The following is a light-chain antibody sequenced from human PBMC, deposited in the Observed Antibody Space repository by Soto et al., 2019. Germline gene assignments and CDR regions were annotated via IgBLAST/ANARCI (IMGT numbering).Light chain of an antibody. CDR2: DVS. CDR1: SSNIGGYNY. J-gene: IGLJ1*01. V-gene: IGLV2-14*01. Sequence: QSVLTQPASVSGSPGQSITISCTGTSSNIGGYNYVSWYQQHPGKAPKLMIYDVSNRPSGVSNRFSGSQSGNTASLTIPGLQAEDEADYYCSSYTSSSTVYVFGTGTKVTVL. CDR3: SSYTSSSTVYV.